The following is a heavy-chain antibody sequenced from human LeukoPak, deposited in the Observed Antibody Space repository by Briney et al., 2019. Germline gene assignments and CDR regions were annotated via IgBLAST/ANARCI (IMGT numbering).Heavy chain of an antibody. Sequence: GGSLRLSCAASGFTFGSYSMSWARQAPGKGLEWVSYISSSGKTIYYADSVKGRFTISRDNAKNSLYVQMNSLRAEDMAVYYCARGAPGVSMRGYFDYWGQGTLVTVSS. CDR2: ISSSGKTI. J-gene: IGHJ4*02. CDR3: ARGAPGVSMRGYFDY. V-gene: IGHV3-48*04. D-gene: IGHD3-3*01. CDR1: GFTFGSYS.